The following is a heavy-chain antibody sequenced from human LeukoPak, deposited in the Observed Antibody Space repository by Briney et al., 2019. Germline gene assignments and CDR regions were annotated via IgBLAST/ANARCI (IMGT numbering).Heavy chain of an antibody. V-gene: IGHV1-8*01. CDR3: ARGWTVAAKGYYYYYGMDV. Sequence: ASVKVSFKASGYTFTSYDINWVRQATGQGLEWMGWMNPNRGNTGYAQKFQGRVTMTRNTSISTAYMELSSLRSEDTAVYYCARGWTVAAKGYYYYYGMDVWGQGTTVTVAS. CDR1: GYTFTSYD. J-gene: IGHJ6*02. CDR2: MNPNRGNT. D-gene: IGHD2-15*01.